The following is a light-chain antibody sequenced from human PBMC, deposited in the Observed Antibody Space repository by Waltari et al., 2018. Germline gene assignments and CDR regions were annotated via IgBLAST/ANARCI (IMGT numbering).Light chain of an antibody. CDR1: QSVSSY. V-gene: IGKV3-11*01. J-gene: IGKJ2*01. CDR3: QQRSNWPPWVT. CDR2: DAS. Sequence: EIVLTQSPATLSLSPGERATLSCRASQSVSSYLAWYQQKPGQAPRLLISDASNRATGIPARFRGSGSGTDFTLTISSLEPEDFAVYYCQQRSNWPPWVTFGQGTKLEI.